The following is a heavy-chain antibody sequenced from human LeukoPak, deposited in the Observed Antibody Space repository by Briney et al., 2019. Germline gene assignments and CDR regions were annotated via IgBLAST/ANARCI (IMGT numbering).Heavy chain of an antibody. Sequence: SVKVSCKASGGTFSSYAISWVRQAPGQGLEWMGRIIPIFGTANYAQKFQGRVTITTDESTSTAYMELSSLRSEDTAVYYCARGGGSFQDAFDIWGRGTMVTVSS. D-gene: IGHD2-15*01. J-gene: IGHJ3*02. CDR2: IIPIFGTA. CDR1: GGTFSSYA. V-gene: IGHV1-69*05. CDR3: ARGGGSFQDAFDI.